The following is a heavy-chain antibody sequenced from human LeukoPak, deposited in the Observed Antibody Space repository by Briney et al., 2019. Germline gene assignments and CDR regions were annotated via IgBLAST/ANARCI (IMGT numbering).Heavy chain of an antibody. V-gene: IGHV1-2*06. CDR1: GYTFTGYY. CDR2: INPNSGGT. CDR3: ARVFDEDTAQIRFDY. J-gene: IGHJ4*02. D-gene: IGHD5-18*01. Sequence: GASVKVSCKASGYTFTGYYMQWVRQAPGQGLEWMGRINPNSGGTNYAQKFQGRVTMTRDTSISTAYMELSRLRSDDTAVYYCARVFDEDTAQIRFDYWGQGTLVTVSS.